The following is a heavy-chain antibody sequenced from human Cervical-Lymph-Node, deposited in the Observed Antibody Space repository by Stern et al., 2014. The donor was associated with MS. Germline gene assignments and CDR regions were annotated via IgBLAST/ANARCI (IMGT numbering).Heavy chain of an antibody. CDR1: GDSLSSSTFY. Sequence: QVQLQESGPGLVKPSDTLSLTCSVSGDSLSSSTFYWGWIRQPPGKGPEWIGSVYYSGNTYYHPSLKSRVTISVDTSKNPFSLRRPSVTAADTAVYYCARHQLGYGYAYLRYWGQGTLVTVSS. CDR3: ARHQLGYGYAYLRY. J-gene: IGHJ4*02. CDR2: VYYSGNT. D-gene: IGHD5-18*01. V-gene: IGHV4-39*01.